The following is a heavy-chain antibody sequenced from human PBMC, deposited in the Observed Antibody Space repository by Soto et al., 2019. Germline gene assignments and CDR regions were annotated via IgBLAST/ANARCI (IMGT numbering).Heavy chain of an antibody. CDR3: AREGSSSSRPFNYYYYYGMDV. CDR2: ISSSSSYI. D-gene: IGHD6-6*01. Sequence: PGGSLRLSCAASGFTFSSYSMNWVRQAPGKGLEWVSSISSSSSYIYYADSVKGRFTISRDNAKNSLYLQMNSLRAEDTAVYYCAREGSSSSRPFNYYYYYGMDVWGQGTTVTVSS. CDR1: GFTFSSYS. V-gene: IGHV3-21*01. J-gene: IGHJ6*02.